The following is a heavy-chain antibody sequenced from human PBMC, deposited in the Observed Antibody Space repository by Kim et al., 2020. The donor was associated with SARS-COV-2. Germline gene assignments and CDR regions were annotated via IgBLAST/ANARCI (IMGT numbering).Heavy chain of an antibody. CDR3: NCDH. J-gene: IGHJ4*02. CDR2: ITFNGGSA. CDR1: GFTFSSYA. V-gene: IGHV3-64D*06. D-gene: IGHD1-1*01. Sequence: GGSLRLSCSASGFTFSSYAMGWVRQAPGKGLEYVSAITFNGGSAFYSDSVKGRFTISRDNSKNTLYLQMNSLRADDTAVYYWNCDHWGQGTLVTVSS.